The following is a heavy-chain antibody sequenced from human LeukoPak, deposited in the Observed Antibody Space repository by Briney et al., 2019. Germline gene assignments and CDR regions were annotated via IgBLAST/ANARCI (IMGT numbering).Heavy chain of an antibody. Sequence: GSLRLSCAASGFTFSSYAMHWVRQAPGKGLEWVAVISYDGSNKYYADFVKGRFTISRDNSKNTLYLQMNSLRAEDTAVYYCARDRGLLLWFGESHFDYWGQGTLVTVSS. CDR3: ARDRGLLLWFGESHFDY. CDR2: ISYDGSNK. V-gene: IGHV3-30-3*01. CDR1: GFTFSSYA. J-gene: IGHJ4*02. D-gene: IGHD3-10*01.